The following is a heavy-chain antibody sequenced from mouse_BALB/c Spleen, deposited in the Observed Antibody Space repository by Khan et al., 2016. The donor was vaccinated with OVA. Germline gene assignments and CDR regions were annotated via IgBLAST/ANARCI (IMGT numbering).Heavy chain of an antibody. CDR2: ITYSGDS. CDR3: ATLYYYGSSWFDY. CDR1: GYSITSDFA. V-gene: IGHV3-2*02. D-gene: IGHD1-1*01. J-gene: IGHJ3*01. Sequence: EVQLQESGPGLVKPSQSLSLTCTVTGYSITSDFAWNWIRQFPGNKLEWMGYITYSGDSSYNPSLKSRISITRDTSKTQFFLQLNSVTTEDTATYYCATLYYYGSSWFDYWGQGTLVTVSA.